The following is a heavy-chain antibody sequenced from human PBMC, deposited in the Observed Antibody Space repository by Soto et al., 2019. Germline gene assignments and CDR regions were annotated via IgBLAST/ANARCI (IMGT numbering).Heavy chain of an antibody. CDR3: ARALLGYCSSTSCYVEGIFDY. D-gene: IGHD2-2*01. CDR2: ISYDGSNK. V-gene: IGHV3-30-3*01. J-gene: IGHJ4*02. CDR1: GFTFSSYA. Sequence: GGSLRLSCAASGFTFSSYAMHWVRQAPGKGLEWVAVISYDGSNKYYADSVKGRFTISRDNSKNTLYLQMNSLRAEDTAVYYCARALLGYCSSTSCYVEGIFDYWGQGTLVTVSS.